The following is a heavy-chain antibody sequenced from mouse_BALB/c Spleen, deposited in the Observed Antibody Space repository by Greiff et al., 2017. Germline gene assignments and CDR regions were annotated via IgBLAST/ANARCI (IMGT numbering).Heavy chain of an antibody. Sequence: EVKLVESGGGLVKPGGSLKLSCAASGFTFSSYAMSWVRQSPEKRLEWVAEISSGGSYTYYPDTVTGRFTISRDNAKNTLYLEMSSLRSEDTAMYYCARAGFITTVVNYFDYWGQGTTLTVSS. D-gene: IGHD1-1*01. CDR3: ARAGFITTVVNYFDY. CDR1: GFTFSSYA. CDR2: ISSGGSYT. J-gene: IGHJ2*01. V-gene: IGHV5-9-4*01.